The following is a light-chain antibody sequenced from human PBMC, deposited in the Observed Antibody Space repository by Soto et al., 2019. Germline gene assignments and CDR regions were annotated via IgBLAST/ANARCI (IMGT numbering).Light chain of an antibody. J-gene: IGKJ4*01. CDR1: QSIRY. Sequence: DIQMTQSPSSLSASVGDRVTITCRASQSIRYLNWYQQIPGKAPKLLISAASNLQSGVPSRFSSSGSGTDFSLTINTLQREDFSTYYCQQSDYVPLTFGGGTKVEIK. CDR3: QQSDYVPLT. V-gene: IGKV1-39*01. CDR2: AAS.